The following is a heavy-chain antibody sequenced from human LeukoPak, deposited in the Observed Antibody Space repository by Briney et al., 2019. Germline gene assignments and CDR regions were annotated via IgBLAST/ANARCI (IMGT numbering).Heavy chain of an antibody. CDR3: VRGDDAFDI. J-gene: IGHJ3*02. CDR2: IYYSGST. Sequence: SEALSLTCTVSGGSISSYYWSWIRQPPGKGLEWIGYIYYSGSTNYNPSLKSRVTISVDTSKNQFSLKLSSVTAADTAVYYCVRGDDAFDIWGQGTMVTVSS. D-gene: IGHD3-10*01. V-gene: IGHV4-59*01. CDR1: GGSISSYY.